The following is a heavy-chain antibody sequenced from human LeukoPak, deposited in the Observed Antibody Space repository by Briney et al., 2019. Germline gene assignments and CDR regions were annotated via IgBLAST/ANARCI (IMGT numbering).Heavy chain of an antibody. Sequence: GSLRLSCAASGFTVSSNYMSWVRQAPGKGLEWVSVIYSGGSTYYADSVKGRFTISRDNSKNTLYLQMNSLRAEDTAVYYCARSVYSTRGMDVWGQGTTVTVSS. D-gene: IGHD4-11*01. J-gene: IGHJ6*02. CDR3: ARSVYSTRGMDV. CDR2: IYSGGST. CDR1: GFTVSSNY. V-gene: IGHV3-53*01.